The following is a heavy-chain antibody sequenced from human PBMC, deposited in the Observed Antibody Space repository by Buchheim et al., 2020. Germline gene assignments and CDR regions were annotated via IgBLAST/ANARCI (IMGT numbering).Heavy chain of an antibody. CDR2: IWYDGSNK. CDR3: ARVHYDFWSGYSGSYYCYGMDV. V-gene: IGHV3-33*01. D-gene: IGHD3-3*01. J-gene: IGHJ6*02. Sequence: QVQLVESGGGVVQPGRSLRLSCAASGFTFSSYGMHWVRQAPGKGLEWVAVIWYDGSNKYYADSVKGRFTISRDNSKNTLYLQMNSLRAEDTAVYYCARVHYDFWSGYSGSYYCYGMDVWGQGTT. CDR1: GFTFSSYG.